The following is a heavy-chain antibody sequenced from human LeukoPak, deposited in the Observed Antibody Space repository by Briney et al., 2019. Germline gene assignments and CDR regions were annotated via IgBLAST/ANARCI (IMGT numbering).Heavy chain of an antibody. Sequence: GGSLRLSCAASGFTFSNYGMHWVRQAPGKGLEWVAFIQYDGSDKYYADSVKGRFTISRDNAKNSLYLQMNSLRAEDTAVYYCAREVYCSGGSCYSGFDYWGQGTLVTVSS. CDR3: AREVYCSGGSCYSGFDY. V-gene: IGHV3-30*02. CDR2: IQYDGSDK. J-gene: IGHJ4*02. D-gene: IGHD2-15*01. CDR1: GFTFSNYG.